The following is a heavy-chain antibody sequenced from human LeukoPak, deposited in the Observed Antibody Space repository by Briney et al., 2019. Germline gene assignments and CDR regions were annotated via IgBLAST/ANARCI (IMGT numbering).Heavy chain of an antibody. D-gene: IGHD1-20*01. CDR1: GFTFSSHD. Sequence: PGGSLRLSCAASGFTFSSHDMSWVRQAPGKGLEWVSTMSGSDGRTYYADSVKGRFTISRGNSKNTVYLQMNSLRADDTALYYCAKSLTGTNSPFDYWGQGTLVTVSS. CDR2: MSGSDGRT. V-gene: IGHV3-23*01. CDR3: AKSLTGTNSPFDY. J-gene: IGHJ4*02.